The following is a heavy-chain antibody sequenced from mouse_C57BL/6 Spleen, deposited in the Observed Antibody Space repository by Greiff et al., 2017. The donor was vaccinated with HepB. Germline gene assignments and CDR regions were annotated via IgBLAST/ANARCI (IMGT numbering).Heavy chain of an antibody. CDR3: AGYDGYLTPFAY. D-gene: IGHD2-3*01. Sequence: QVQLQQSGPGLVAPSQSLSITCTVSGFSLTSYGVDWVRQSPGKGLEWLGVIWGVGSTNYNSALKSRLSISKDNSKSQVFLKMNSLQTDDTAMYYCAGYDGYLTPFAYWGQGTLVTVSA. J-gene: IGHJ3*01. CDR1: GFSLTSYG. V-gene: IGHV2-6*01. CDR2: IWGVGST.